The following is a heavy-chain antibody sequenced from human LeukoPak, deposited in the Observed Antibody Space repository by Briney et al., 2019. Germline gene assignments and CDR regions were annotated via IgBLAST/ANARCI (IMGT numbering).Heavy chain of an antibody. CDR2: ISSKSRYI. CDR1: GFTFSSYS. V-gene: IGHV3-21*01. CDR3: ARCSGSSTYHSDDY. D-gene: IGHD2-15*01. J-gene: IGHJ4*02. Sequence: GGSLILSCVVSGFTFSSYSINWVPQAPGKGLEWVSSISSKSRYIYYADSVKGRFTISRDNAKNSLSLQMNSLRAEDTAVYYCARCSGSSTYHSDDYWGQGTLVTVSS.